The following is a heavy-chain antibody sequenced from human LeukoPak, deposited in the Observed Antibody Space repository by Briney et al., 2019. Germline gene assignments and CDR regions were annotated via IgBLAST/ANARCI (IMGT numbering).Heavy chain of an antibody. V-gene: IGHV3-30-3*01. CDR2: ISYDGSNK. CDR1: GFTFSSYA. J-gene: IGHJ5*02. Sequence: GRSLRLTCAASGFTFSSYAMHRVRHAPGKGLEWVAVISYDGSNKYYADSVKGRFTISRDNSKNTLYLQMNSLRAEDTAVYYCARVYGSGSYYFNWFDPWGQGTLVTVSS. D-gene: IGHD3-10*01. CDR3: ARVYGSGSYYFNWFDP.